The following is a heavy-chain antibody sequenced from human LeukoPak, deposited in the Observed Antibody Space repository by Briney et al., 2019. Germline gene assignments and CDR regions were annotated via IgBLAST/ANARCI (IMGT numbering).Heavy chain of an antibody. V-gene: IGHV3-74*01. CDR2: INSDGSST. D-gene: IGHD6-13*01. CDR3: ARISYSSSYYNWFDP. J-gene: IGHJ5*02. CDR1: GFTFSSYW. Sequence: GGSLRLSCAASGFTFSSYWMHWVRQAPGKGLVWVSRINSDGSSTSYADSVKGRFTISRDNAKNTLYLQMNSLRAEDTAVYYCARISYSSSYYNWFDPWGQGTLVTVSS.